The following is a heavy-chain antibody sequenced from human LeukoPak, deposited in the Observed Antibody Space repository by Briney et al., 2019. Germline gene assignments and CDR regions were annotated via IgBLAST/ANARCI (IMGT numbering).Heavy chain of an antibody. Sequence: ASVKVSCKASGYTFTSYAMNWVRQAPGQGLEWMGWINTNTGNPTYAQGFTGRFVFSLDTSVSTAYLQISSLKAEDTAVYYCAREGMEQGSGWTDWFDPWGQGTLVTVSS. D-gene: IGHD6-19*01. CDR3: AREGMEQGSGWTDWFDP. CDR2: INTNTGNP. J-gene: IGHJ5*02. CDR1: GYTFTSYA. V-gene: IGHV7-4-1*02.